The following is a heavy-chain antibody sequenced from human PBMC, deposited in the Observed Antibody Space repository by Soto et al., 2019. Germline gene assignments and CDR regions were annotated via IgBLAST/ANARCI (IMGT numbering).Heavy chain of an antibody. V-gene: IGHV1-69*01. CDR1: GGTFSSYA. J-gene: IGHJ4*02. Sequence: QVQLVQSGAEVKKPGSSVKVSCKASGGTFSSYAISWVRQAPGQGLEWMGGIIPIFGTANYAQKFQGRVTITADESTSTADMELSSLRSEDTAVYYCARDGGGYCTNGVCYGAPDYWGQGTLVTVSS. D-gene: IGHD2-8*01. CDR2: IIPIFGTA. CDR3: ARDGGGYCTNGVCYGAPDY.